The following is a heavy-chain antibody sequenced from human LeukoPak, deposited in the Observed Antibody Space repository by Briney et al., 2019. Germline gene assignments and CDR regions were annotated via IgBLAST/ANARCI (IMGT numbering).Heavy chain of an antibody. CDR2: IKQDGSEK. D-gene: IGHD6-25*01. CDR1: GFTFSSYW. V-gene: IGHV3-7*01. Sequence: PGESLRLSCAAAGFTFSSYWMSWVRQAPGKGLEWVANIKQDGSEKYYVDSVKGRFTISRDNAKNSLYLQMNSLRAEDTAVYYCSAHWFHPWVQGTLVTVSS. CDR3: SAHWFHP. J-gene: IGHJ5*02.